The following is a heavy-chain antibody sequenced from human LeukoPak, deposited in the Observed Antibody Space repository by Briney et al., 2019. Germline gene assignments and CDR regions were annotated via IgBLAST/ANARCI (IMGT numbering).Heavy chain of an antibody. CDR3: AKERRARGYSGYGWEGFEP. D-gene: IGHD5-12*01. V-gene: IGHV3-23*01. J-gene: IGHJ5*02. CDR2: ISGSGGST. CDR1: GFTFSTYA. Sequence: GGSLRLSCAASGFTFSTYAMSWVRQAPGKGLEWVSAISGSGGSTYYADSVKGRFTISRDNSKNTLYLQMNSLRAEDTSIYFCAKERRARGYSGYGWEGFEPWGQGTLANVS.